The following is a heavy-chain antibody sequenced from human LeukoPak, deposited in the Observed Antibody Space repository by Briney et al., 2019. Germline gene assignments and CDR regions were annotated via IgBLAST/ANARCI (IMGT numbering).Heavy chain of an antibody. D-gene: IGHD1-1*01. V-gene: IGHV3-74*01. Sequence: GGSLRLSCAASEFTFSNYWMHWVRQAPGKGLVWVSWITGDGSSSRYADSVKGRFTISRDNAKNTLYLQVNSLRAEDTAVYYCARSNWPYYFDYWGQGALVTVSS. CDR2: ITGDGSSS. CDR3: ARSNWPYYFDY. J-gene: IGHJ4*02. CDR1: EFTFSNYW.